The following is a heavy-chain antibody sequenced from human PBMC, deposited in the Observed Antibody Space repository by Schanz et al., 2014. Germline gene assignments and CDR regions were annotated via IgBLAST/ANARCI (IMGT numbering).Heavy chain of an antibody. CDR3: AMGSSLYYFDS. J-gene: IGHJ4*02. Sequence: EVLLVDSGGGLVQPGGSLRLSCGASGFTFSAHAMSLVRQAPGKGPEWFSAISGSGRDTYYADSVKGRFTISRDNTKNSLYLQMNSLRSEDTAVYYCAMGSSLYYFDSWGQGTLITVSS. CDR1: GFTFSAHA. V-gene: IGHV3-23*04. D-gene: IGHD6-13*01. CDR2: ISGSGRDT.